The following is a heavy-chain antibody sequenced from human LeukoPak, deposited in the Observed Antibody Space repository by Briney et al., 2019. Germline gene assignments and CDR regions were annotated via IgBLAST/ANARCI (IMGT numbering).Heavy chain of an antibody. J-gene: IGHJ5*02. V-gene: IGHV3-48*04. Sequence: GGSLRLSCAASGFTFSDYNMNWVRQAPGKGLEWVSYISSSSSTIYYADSVKGRFTISRDNAKNSLYLQMNSLRAEDTAVYYCARDYDSSGYSNWFDPWGQGTLVTVSS. CDR3: ARDYDSSGYSNWFDP. CDR1: GFTFSDYN. D-gene: IGHD3-22*01. CDR2: ISSSSSTI.